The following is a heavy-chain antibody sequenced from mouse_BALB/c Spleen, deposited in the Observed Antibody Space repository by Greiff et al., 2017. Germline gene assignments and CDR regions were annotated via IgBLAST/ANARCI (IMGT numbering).Heavy chain of an antibody. CDR1: GFAFSSYD. J-gene: IGHJ4*01. CDR2: ISSGGGST. CDR3: ARLLFQRGAMDY. Sequence: EVQLVESGGGLVKPGGSLKLSCAASGFAFSSYDMSWVRQTPEKRLEWVAYISSGGGSTYYPDTVKGRFTISRDNAKNTLYLQMSSLKSEDTAMYYCARLLFQRGAMDYWGQGTSVTVSS. D-gene: IGHD6-5*01. V-gene: IGHV5-12-1*01.